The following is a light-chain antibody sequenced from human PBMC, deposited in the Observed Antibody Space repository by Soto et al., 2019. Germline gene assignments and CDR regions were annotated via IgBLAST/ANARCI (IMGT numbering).Light chain of an antibody. CDR3: SSYTSSSTYV. V-gene: IGLV2-14*03. CDR2: EVT. Sequence: QSVLTQPASVSGSPGQSITISCTGTSSDVGAYNYVSWYQQYPGKAPKLMIYEVTHRPSGVSDRFSGSKSANTASLTISGLQAGDEADYYCSSYTSSSTYVFGAGTKVTVL. CDR1: SSDVGAYNY. J-gene: IGLJ1*01.